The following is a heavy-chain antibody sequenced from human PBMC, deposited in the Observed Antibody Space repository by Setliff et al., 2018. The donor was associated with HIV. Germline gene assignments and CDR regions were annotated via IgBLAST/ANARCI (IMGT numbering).Heavy chain of an antibody. CDR3: VRGWDDKVSTISAPYYYYMDV. CDR1: GGSLNGFY. J-gene: IGHJ6*03. Sequence: SETLSLTCAFYGGSLNGFYWGWIRQSPGKGLEWIGEVNHRGSTNFNPSLKSRVTIRVDMSKNQFSLEVTAVTAADTAVYYCVRGWDDKVSTISAPYYYYMDVWGKGTTVTVSS. V-gene: IGHV4-34*01. CDR2: VNHRGST. D-gene: IGHD5-12*01.